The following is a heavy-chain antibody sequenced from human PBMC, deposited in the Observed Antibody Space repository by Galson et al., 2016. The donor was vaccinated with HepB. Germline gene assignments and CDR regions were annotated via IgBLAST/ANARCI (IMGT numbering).Heavy chain of an antibody. Sequence: SLRLSCAASGFTFSGYALHWVRQAPGKGLEWVAFISFDGNTKYYADSVKGRFTISRDNSEPMLYLQMNSLRPEDTAVYYCARAVPATWSGFFQHWGQGTLVTVSS. J-gene: IGHJ1*01. D-gene: IGHD3-3*01. CDR1: GFTFSGYA. CDR3: ARAVPATWSGFFQH. CDR2: ISFDGNTK. V-gene: IGHV3-30-3*01.